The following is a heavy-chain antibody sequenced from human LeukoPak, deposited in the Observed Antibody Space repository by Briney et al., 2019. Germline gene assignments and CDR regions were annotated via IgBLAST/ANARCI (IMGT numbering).Heavy chain of an antibody. J-gene: IGHJ4*02. CDR2: ISYDGSNK. Sequence: PGGSLRLSCAASGFTFSSYGMHWVRQAPGKGLEWVAVISYDGSNKYYADSVKGRFTISRDNSKNTLYLQMNSLRAEDTAVYYCAKGRGYYDSSGYFHYWGQGTLVTVSS. CDR3: AKGRGYYDSSGYFHY. D-gene: IGHD3-22*01. CDR1: GFTFSSYG. V-gene: IGHV3-30*18.